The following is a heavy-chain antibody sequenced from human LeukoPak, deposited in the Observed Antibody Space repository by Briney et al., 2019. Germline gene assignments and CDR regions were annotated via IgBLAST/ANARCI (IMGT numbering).Heavy chain of an antibody. CDR2: ISGSGGST. J-gene: IGHJ6*02. CDR3: AKARPRDYFYYTMDV. Sequence: GGSLRLSCAASGFTFSNYAMSWVRQAPGKGLEWVSGISGSGGSTYYADSVKGRFTISRDNSKNTLYLQMNSLRAEDTAVYYCAKARPRDYFYYTMDVWGQGTTVTVSS. V-gene: IGHV3-23*01. CDR1: GFTFSNYA.